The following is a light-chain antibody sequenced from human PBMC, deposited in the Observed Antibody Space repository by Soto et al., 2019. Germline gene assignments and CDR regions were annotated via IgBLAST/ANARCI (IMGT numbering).Light chain of an antibody. CDR3: AAWDASLNGWV. Sequence: QSVLTKPPSASGTPGQRVTISCSGSSSNIGSNTVNWYQQLPGTAPKLLIYSNNQRPSGVPDRFSGSKSGTSASLAISGLQSEDEADYYGAAWDASLNGWVLGGGTKLTVL. CDR1: SSNIGSNT. CDR2: SNN. J-gene: IGLJ3*02. V-gene: IGLV1-44*01.